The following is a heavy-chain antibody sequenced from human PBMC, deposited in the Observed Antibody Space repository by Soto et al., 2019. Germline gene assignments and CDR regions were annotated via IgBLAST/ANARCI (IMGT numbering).Heavy chain of an antibody. D-gene: IGHD2-15*01. CDR3: ARDLFYCSGGSCYSFGY. Sequence: ASVKVSCKASGYTFTSYAMHWVRQAPGQRLEWMGWINAGNGNTKYSQKFQGRVTITRDTSAITAYMELSSLRSEDTAVYYCARDLFYCSGGSCYSFGYWGQGTLVTVS. J-gene: IGHJ4*02. CDR2: INAGNGNT. V-gene: IGHV1-3*01. CDR1: GYTFTSYA.